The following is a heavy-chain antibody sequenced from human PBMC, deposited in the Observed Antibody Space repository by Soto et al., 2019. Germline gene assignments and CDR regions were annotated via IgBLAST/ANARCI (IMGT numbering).Heavy chain of an antibody. CDR3: TTGQRPIRFLEWVSRYYFDY. CDR1: GYTLVELS. Sequence: QLQLVQSGAEVKKPGASVKVSCKVSGYTLVELSMHWVRQAPGKGLEWMGGYDPEDGETIYAQTFQGRVTMTEDTSIDTAYMELSSLRSEDTAVYYCTTGQRPIRFLEWVSRYYFDYWGQGTLVTVS. V-gene: IGHV1-24*01. J-gene: IGHJ4*02. D-gene: IGHD3-3*01. CDR2: YDPEDGET.